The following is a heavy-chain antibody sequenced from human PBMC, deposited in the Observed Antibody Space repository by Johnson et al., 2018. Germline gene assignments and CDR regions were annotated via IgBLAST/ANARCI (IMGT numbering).Heavy chain of an antibody. CDR2: TYYRSKWYN. D-gene: IGHD3-3*01. J-gene: IGHJ6*03. V-gene: IGHV6-1*01. Sequence: QVQLQQSGPGLVKPSQTLSLTCAISGDSVSSNSAAWNWIRQSPSRGLEWLGRTYYRSKWYNDYAVSVKSRITINPDTSKNQFSLQLNSVTPEDTAVYYCAREITIFGVVPYYYYMDVWGKGTTVTVSS. CDR3: AREITIFGVVPYYYYMDV. CDR1: GDSVSSNSAA.